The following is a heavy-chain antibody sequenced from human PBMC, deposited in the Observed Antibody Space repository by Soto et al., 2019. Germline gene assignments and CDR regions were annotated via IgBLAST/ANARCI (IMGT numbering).Heavy chain of an antibody. J-gene: IGHJ6*02. V-gene: IGHV4-4*02. D-gene: IGHD3-10*01. CDR2: IYHSGST. Sequence: LSITLAVSGGSISSSNWWSWVRQPPGKGLEWIGEIYHSGSTNYNPSLKSRVTISVDKSKNQFSLKLSSVTAADTAVYYCAREGPMVRGVIGYYYGMDVWGQGTTVT. CDR3: AREGPMVRGVIGYYYGMDV. CDR1: GGSISSSNW.